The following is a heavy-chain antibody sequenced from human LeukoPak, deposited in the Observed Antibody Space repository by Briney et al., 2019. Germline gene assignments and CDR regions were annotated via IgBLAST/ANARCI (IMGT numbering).Heavy chain of an antibody. CDR2: INPTSGGT. D-gene: IGHD6-6*01. J-gene: IGHJ4*02. CDR1: GYFFTDYF. CDR3: AISDPITHNHVPYSRSTESLKDY. V-gene: IGHV1-2*02. Sequence: ASVKVSCKASGYFFTDYFMFWVRQAPGQGLEWMGWINPTSGGTNYAQKFQGRVTMTRDTSISTAYMELSRLTSDDTAVYYCAISDPITHNHVPYSRSTESLKDYWGQGTLVTVSS.